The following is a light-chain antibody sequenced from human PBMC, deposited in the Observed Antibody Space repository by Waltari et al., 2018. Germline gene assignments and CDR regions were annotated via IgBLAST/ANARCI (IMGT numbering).Light chain of an antibody. V-gene: IGLV3-25*03. CDR3: QSADSSGTYI. CDR1: ALPKQY. Sequence: SYELTQPPSVSVSPGQTARITCSGDALPKQYANWYKQKPGKAPVLVIYKDSERPSGLPERFSGSSSGTTVTFTISGVQAEDEADYYCQSADSSGTYIFGGGTKLTVL. J-gene: IGLJ2*01. CDR2: KDS.